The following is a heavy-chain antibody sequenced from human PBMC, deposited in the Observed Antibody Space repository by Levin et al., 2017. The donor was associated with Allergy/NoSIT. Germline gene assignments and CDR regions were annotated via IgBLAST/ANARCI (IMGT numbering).Heavy chain of an antibody. Sequence: PGASVKVSCKASGYTFTGYYMHWVRQAPGQGLEWMGWINPNSGGTNYAQKFQGRVTMTRDTSISTAYMELSRLRSDDTAVYYCARDRGRETTGVGDNWFDPWGQGTLVTVSS. CDR1: GYTFTGYY. CDR3: ARDRGRETTGVGDNWFDP. D-gene: IGHD4-11*01. V-gene: IGHV1-2*02. J-gene: IGHJ5*02. CDR2: INPNSGGT.